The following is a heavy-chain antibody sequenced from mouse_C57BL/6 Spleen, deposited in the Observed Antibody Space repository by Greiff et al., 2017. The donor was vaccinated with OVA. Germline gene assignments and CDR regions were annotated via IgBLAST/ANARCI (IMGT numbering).Heavy chain of an antibody. CDR1: GYTFTSYW. V-gene: IGHV1-61*01. CDR3: ARPGSRAGYFDV. Sequence: QVQLQQPGAELVRPGSSVKLSCKASGYTFTSYWMDWVKQRPGQGLEWIGNIYPSDSETHYNQKFKDKATLTVDKSSSTAYMQRSSLTSEDSAVYYCARPGSRAGYFDVWGTGTTVTVSS. CDR2: IYPSDSET. J-gene: IGHJ1*03. D-gene: IGHD1-1*01.